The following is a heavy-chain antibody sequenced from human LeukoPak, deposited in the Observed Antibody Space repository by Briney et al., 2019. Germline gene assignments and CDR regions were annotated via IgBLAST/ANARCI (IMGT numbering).Heavy chain of an antibody. CDR2: IYYSGST. CDR1: GVSISSGDYY. D-gene: IGHD2-21*02. V-gene: IGHV4-30-4*01. J-gene: IGHJ6*02. CDR3: ARKTEFCGGDCYYYYYGMDV. Sequence: SETLSLTCTVSGVSISSGDYYWSWIRQPPGKGLEWIGYIYYSGSTYYNPSLKSRVTISVDTSKNQFSLKLSSVTAADTAVYYCARKTEFCGGDCYYYYYGMDVWGQGTTVTVSS.